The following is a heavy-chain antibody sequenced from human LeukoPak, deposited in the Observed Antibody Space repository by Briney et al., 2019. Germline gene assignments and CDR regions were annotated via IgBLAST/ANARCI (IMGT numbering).Heavy chain of an antibody. V-gene: IGHV1-46*01. CDR3: ARDQPYSSGWYYFDY. D-gene: IGHD6-19*01. CDR1: GGTFSSYA. CDR2: INPSGGST. J-gene: IGHJ4*02. Sequence: ASVKVSCKASGGTFSSYAISWVRQAPGQGLEWMGIINPSGGSTSYAQKFQGRVTMTRDTSTSTVYMELSSLRSEDTAVYYCARDQPYSSGWYYFDYWGQGTLVTVSS.